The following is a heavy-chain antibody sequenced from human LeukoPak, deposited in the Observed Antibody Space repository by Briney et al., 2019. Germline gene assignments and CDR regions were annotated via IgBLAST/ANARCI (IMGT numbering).Heavy chain of an antibody. J-gene: IGHJ4*02. V-gene: IGHV1-2*02. CDR1: GYTFTGYY. Sequence: ASVKVSCKASGYTFTGYYMHWVRQAPGQGLEWMGWINPNSGGTNYAQKFQGRVTMTRDTSISTAYMELSRLRSDDTAVYYCARDSSSWTWGYYFDYWGQGTLVTVSS. CDR3: ARDSSSWTWGYYFDY. D-gene: IGHD6-13*01. CDR2: INPNSGGT.